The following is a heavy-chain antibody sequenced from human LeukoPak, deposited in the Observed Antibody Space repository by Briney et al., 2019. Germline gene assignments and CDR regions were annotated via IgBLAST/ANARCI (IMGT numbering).Heavy chain of an antibody. CDR3: ARANTNNDAFDI. D-gene: IGHD3-16*01. Sequence: WETLSLTCSVSGGSISSYYSSWIRQPPGKGLEWIGNIYYSGSTNDNPSLKTRVTISVDASKNQFSLQLSSVTAADTAVYYCARANTNNDAFDIWGRGTLVTVSS. V-gene: IGHV4-59*01. CDR2: IYYSGST. J-gene: IGHJ3*02. CDR1: GGSISSYY.